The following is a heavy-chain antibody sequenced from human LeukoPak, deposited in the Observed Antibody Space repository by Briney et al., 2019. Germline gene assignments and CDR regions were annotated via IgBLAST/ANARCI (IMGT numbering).Heavy chain of an antibody. J-gene: IGHJ3*02. CDR1: GGSISSSSYY. V-gene: IGHV4-61*01. Sequence: SETLSLTCTVSGGSISSSSYYWSWIRQPPGKGLEWIGYIYYSGSTNYNPSLKSRVTISVDTSKNQFSLKLSSVTAADTAVYYCARCLRYYDSSGYFHRAFDIWGQGTMVTVSS. CDR3: ARCLRYYDSSGYFHRAFDI. CDR2: IYYSGST. D-gene: IGHD3-22*01.